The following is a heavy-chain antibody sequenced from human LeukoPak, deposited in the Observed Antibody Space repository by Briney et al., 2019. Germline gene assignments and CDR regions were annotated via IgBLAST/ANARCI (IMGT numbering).Heavy chain of an antibody. CDR3: ARIESCSGGSCSYMAFDY. D-gene: IGHD2-15*01. V-gene: IGHV4-61*01. Sequence: SETLSLTCTVSGGSVSSGSHYWSWVRQPPGRGLDWIGYIYNSGLSNYSPSLKSRVTISKDTSKNQFSLKVSSVTAADTAVYYCARIESCSGGSCSYMAFDYWGQGTLVTVSS. CDR1: GGSVSSGSHY. CDR2: IYNSGLS. J-gene: IGHJ4*02.